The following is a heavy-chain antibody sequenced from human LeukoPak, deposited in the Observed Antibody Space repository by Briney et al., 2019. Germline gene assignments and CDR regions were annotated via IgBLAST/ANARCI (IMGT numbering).Heavy chain of an antibody. CDR1: GFTFSSYW. V-gene: IGHV3-74*01. CDR3: ARWAGYYGDYAIDY. CDR2: INSDGSST. Sequence: GGSLRLSCAASGFTFSSYWMHWVRQAPGKGLVWVSRINSDGSSTSYADSVKGRFTISRDNAKNTLYLQMKSLRAEDTAVYYCARWAGYYGDYAIDYWGQGTLVTVSS. D-gene: IGHD4-17*01. J-gene: IGHJ4*02.